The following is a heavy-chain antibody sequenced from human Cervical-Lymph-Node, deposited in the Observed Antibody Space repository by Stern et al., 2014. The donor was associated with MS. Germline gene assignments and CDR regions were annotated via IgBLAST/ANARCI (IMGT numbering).Heavy chain of an antibody. D-gene: IGHD2-2*01. CDR1: GYTFTSYY. J-gene: IGHJ4*02. CDR2: INPSGGST. V-gene: IGHV1-46*03. Sequence: VQLVESGAEVKKPGASVKVSCKASGYTFTSYYMHWVRQAPGQGLEWMGIINPSGGSTNYAQKFQGRVTMTRDTSTTTVYMELSSLRSEDTAVYYCARAPPGTPAAEDWGQGTLVTVSS. CDR3: ARAPPGTPAAED.